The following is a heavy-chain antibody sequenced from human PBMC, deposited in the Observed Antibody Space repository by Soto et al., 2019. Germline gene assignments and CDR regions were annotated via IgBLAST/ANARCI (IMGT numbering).Heavy chain of an antibody. CDR2: MNPNSGNT. CDR3: ARVHTSSSWTYHYYGMDV. V-gene: IGHV1-8*01. Sequence: ASVKVSCKASGYTFTSYDINWVRQATGQGLEWMGWMNPNSGNTGYAQKFQGRVTMTRNTSISTAYMELSSLRSEDTAVHYCARVHTSSSWTYHYYGMDVWGQGTTVTVSS. D-gene: IGHD6-13*01. CDR1: GYTFTSYD. J-gene: IGHJ6*02.